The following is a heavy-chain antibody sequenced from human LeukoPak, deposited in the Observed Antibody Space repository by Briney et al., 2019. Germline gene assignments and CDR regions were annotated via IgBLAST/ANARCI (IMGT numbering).Heavy chain of an antibody. CDR1: GFTFSSYG. D-gene: IGHD3-3*01. CDR3: AKDAPLWSGYYINYFDY. V-gene: IGHV3-30*18. J-gene: IGHJ4*02. Sequence: GGSLRLSCAASGFTFSSYGMHWVRQAPGKGLEWVAVISYDGSNKYYADSVKGRFTISRDNSKNTLYLQMNSLRAEDTAVYYCAKDAPLWSGYYINYFDYWGQGTLVTVSS. CDR2: ISYDGSNK.